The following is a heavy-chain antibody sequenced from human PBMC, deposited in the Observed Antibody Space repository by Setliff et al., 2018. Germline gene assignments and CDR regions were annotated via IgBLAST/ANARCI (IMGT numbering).Heavy chain of an antibody. CDR2: INPNAGNI. Sequence: ASVKVSCKASGYTFTAYFIHWVRQAPGQGLEWMGWINPNAGNINYIQKFQGRVTMTRDASISTAYMELRRLKSDDTAVYYCARGEHIVSGDFYHYIDVWGKGTTVTVSS. CDR3: ARGEHIVSGDFYHYIDV. V-gene: IGHV1-2*02. CDR1: GYTFTAYF. D-gene: IGHD2-15*01. J-gene: IGHJ6*03.